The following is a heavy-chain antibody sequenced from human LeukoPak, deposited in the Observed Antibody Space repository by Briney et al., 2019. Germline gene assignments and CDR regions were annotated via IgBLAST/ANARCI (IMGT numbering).Heavy chain of an antibody. J-gene: IGHJ4*02. CDR2: ISYDGSNK. D-gene: IGHD2-21*02. Sequence: GGSLRLSCAASGFTFSSYGMHWVRQAPGKGLEWVAVISYDGSNKYYADSVKGRFTISRDNSKNTLYLQMNSLRVEDTAVYFCTKAAAGTYCGGDCYPPDFWGQGTLVTVSS. V-gene: IGHV3-30*18. CDR3: TKAAAGTYCGGDCYPPDF. CDR1: GFTFSSYG.